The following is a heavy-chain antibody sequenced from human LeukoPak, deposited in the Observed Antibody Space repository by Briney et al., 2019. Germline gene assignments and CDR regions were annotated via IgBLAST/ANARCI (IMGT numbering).Heavy chain of an antibody. Sequence: ETLSLTCAVYGGSFSGYYWSWVRQAPGKGLEWVANIKQDGSEKYYVDSVKGRFTISRDNAKNSLYLQMNSLRAEDTAVYYCARYCSGGSCYSRYYYYYMDVWGKGTTVTVSS. J-gene: IGHJ6*03. CDR2: IKQDGSEK. CDR3: ARYCSGGSCYSRYYYYYMDV. D-gene: IGHD2-15*01. CDR1: GGSFSGYY. V-gene: IGHV3-7*01.